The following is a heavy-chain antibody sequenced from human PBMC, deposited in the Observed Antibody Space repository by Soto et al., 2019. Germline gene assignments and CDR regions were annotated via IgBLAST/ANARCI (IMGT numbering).Heavy chain of an antibody. CDR2: IIGSGGST. CDR1: GFTFSSYA. CDR3: AKGPEFQYLIDY. J-gene: IGHJ4*02. Sequence: PGGSLRLSCAASGFTFSSYAMSWVRQAPGKGLEWVSVIIGSGGSTYYADSVKGRFTISRDNSKNTLYLQMNSLRAEDTAVYYCAKGPEFQYLIDYWGQGTLVTVSS. V-gene: IGHV3-23*01. D-gene: IGHD2-2*01.